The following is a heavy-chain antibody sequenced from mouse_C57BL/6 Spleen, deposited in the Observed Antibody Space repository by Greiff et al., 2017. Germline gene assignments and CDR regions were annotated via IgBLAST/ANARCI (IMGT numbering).Heavy chain of an antibody. CDR1: GYTFTDHT. D-gene: IGHD1-1*01. CDR3: AINYYGSSYGWYFDV. V-gene: IGHV1-78*01. J-gene: IGHJ1*03. Sequence: VQLQQSDAELVKPGASVKISCKVSGYTFTDHTIHWMKQRPEQGLEWIGYIYPRDGSTKYNEKFKGKATLTADKSSSTAYMQLNSLTSEDSAVXFCAINYYGSSYGWYFDVWGTGTTVTVAS. CDR2: IYPRDGST.